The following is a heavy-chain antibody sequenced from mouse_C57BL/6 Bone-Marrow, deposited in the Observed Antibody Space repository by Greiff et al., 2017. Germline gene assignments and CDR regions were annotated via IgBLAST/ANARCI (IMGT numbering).Heavy chain of an antibody. D-gene: IGHD1-1*01. J-gene: IGHJ1*03. CDR3: ARYPYYYGSSYWYFDV. CDR2: ISYSGST. Sequence: VQLKESGPGLAKPSQTLSLTCSVTGYSITSDYWNWIRKFPGNKLEYMGYISYSGSTYYNPSLKSRISITRETSKNQYYLQLNSVTTEDTATYYCARYPYYYGSSYWYFDVWGTGTTVTVSS. CDR1: GYSITSDY. V-gene: IGHV3-8*01.